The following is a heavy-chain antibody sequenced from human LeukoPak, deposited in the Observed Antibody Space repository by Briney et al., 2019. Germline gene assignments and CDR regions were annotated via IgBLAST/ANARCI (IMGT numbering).Heavy chain of an antibody. V-gene: IGHV1-69*04. CDR1: GGTFSSYA. D-gene: IGHD3-22*01. CDR2: IIPIFGIA. J-gene: IGHJ4*02. CDR3: AREVTSGYYYDSSGYIDY. Sequence: ASVKVSCKASGGTFSSYAISWVRQAPGQGLEWMGRIIPIFGIANYAQKFQGRVTITADKSTSTAYMELSSLRSEDTAVYYCAREVTSGYYYDSSGYIDYWGQGTLVTASS.